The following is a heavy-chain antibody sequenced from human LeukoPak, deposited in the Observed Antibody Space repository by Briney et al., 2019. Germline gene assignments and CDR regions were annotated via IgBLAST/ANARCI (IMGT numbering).Heavy chain of an antibody. Sequence: GGSLRLSCATSGFTFSVYWMNWVRQAPGKGLEWVANIKEDGSEKYYVDSVKGRFTISRDNAKNSLYLQMNSLRAEDTAIYYCARDPSSLRASFDYGGKGTLVPVSS. V-gene: IGHV3-7*01. CDR2: IKEDGSEK. D-gene: IGHD6-6*01. CDR3: ARDPSSLRASFDY. CDR1: GFTFSVYW. J-gene: IGHJ4*02.